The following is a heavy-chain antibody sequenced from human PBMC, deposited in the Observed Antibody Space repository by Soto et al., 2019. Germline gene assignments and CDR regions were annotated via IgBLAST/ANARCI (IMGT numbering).Heavy chain of an antibody. CDR1: GGSISSSSYY. D-gene: IGHD3-10*01. V-gene: IGHV4-39*01. J-gene: IGHJ6*02. Sequence: KLRETLSLTCTVSGGSISSSSYYWGWIRQPPGKGLEWIGSIYYSGSTYYNPSLKSRVTISVDTSKNQFSLKLSSVTAADTAVYYCARHTSPNLWFGELLYDYYYGMDVWGQGTTVTVSS. CDR2: IYYSGST. CDR3: ARHTSPNLWFGELLYDYYYGMDV.